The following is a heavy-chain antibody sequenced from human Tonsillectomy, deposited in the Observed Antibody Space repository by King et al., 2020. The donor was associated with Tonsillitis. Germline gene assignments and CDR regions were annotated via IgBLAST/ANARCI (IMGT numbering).Heavy chain of an antibody. J-gene: IGHJ3*02. Sequence: VQLVESGGGVVQPGRSLRLSCAASGFTFSSYGMHWVRQAPGKGLEWVAVIWDDGSNKYYADSVKGRFTISRDNSKNTLYLQMNSLRAEDTAVYYCARDWRRAVAASGAFDIWGQGTMVTVSS. D-gene: IGHD6-19*01. V-gene: IGHV3-33*08. CDR3: ARDWRRAVAASGAFDI. CDR2: IWDDGSNK. CDR1: GFTFSSYG.